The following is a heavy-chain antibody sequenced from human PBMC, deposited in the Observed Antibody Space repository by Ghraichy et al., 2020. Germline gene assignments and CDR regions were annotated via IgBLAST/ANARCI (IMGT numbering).Heavy chain of an antibody. J-gene: IGHJ5*02. CDR3: ARATITIFGAGGWFDP. V-gene: IGHV4-61*01. Sequence: SETLSLTCTVSGGSVSSGSFYWSWIRQPPGKGLEWIGYIYYSGSTNYNPSLKSRVTISVDTSKNQFSLKLSSVTAADTAVYYCARATITIFGAGGWFDPWGQGTLVTVSS. D-gene: IGHD3-3*01. CDR1: GGSVSSGSFY. CDR2: IYYSGST.